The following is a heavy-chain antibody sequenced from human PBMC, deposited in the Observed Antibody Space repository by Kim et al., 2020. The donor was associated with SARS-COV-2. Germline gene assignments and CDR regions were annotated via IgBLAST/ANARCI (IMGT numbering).Heavy chain of an antibody. CDR2: IWFDGIET. J-gene: IGHJ4*01. D-gene: IGHD3-9*01. CDR3: ARDHTHYDILTGNLGY. Sequence: GGSLRLSCAASGFTFSNYGMHWVRQAPGKGLEWVALIWFDGIETYYADPVKGRFTISRDNSENTLFLQMNSLRAEDTAIYFCARDHTHYDILTGNLGYWG. CDR1: GFTFSNYG. V-gene: IGHV3-33*01.